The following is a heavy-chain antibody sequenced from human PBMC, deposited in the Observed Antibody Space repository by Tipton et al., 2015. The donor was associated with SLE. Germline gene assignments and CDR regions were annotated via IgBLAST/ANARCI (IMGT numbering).Heavy chain of an antibody. CDR1: GFNFSSSQ. J-gene: IGHJ4*02. CDR2: ISRSGGDI. V-gene: IGHV3-48*03. CDR3: ARDGHDYNKLEGFLDF. Sequence: SLRLSCAASGFNFSSSQMNWVRQTPGKGLEWLSHISRSGGDIFYSDSVRGRFTISRDNAKNSLYLQMNSLRAEDTAVYYCARDGHDYNKLEGFLDFWGQGTLVTVSS. D-gene: IGHD4-11*01.